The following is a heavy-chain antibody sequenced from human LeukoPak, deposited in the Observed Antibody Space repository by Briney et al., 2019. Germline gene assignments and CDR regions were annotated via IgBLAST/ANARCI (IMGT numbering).Heavy chain of an antibody. Sequence: GGSLRLSCAASGFTFSDHAMSWVRQAPGKGLEWVSAISGSGGSTYYADSVKGRFTISRDNSKNTLYLQMNSLRAEDTAVYYCASYSGSFRFDYWGQGTLVTVSS. CDR2: ISGSGGST. J-gene: IGHJ4*02. CDR1: GFTFSDHA. D-gene: IGHD1-26*01. CDR3: ASYSGSFRFDY. V-gene: IGHV3-23*01.